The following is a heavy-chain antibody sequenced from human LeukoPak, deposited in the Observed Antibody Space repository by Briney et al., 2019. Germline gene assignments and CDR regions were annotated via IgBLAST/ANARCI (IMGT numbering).Heavy chain of an antibody. Sequence: PGGSLRLSCAASGFTVSSNYMSWVRQAPGKWLEWVSVIYSGGSTYYADSVKGRFTISRDNSKNTLYLQMNSLRAEDTAVYYCARDSGLHYYDSSGLDYWGQGTLVTVSS. CDR2: IYSGGST. V-gene: IGHV3-53*01. D-gene: IGHD3-22*01. CDR1: GFTVSSNY. J-gene: IGHJ4*02. CDR3: ARDSGLHYYDSSGLDY.